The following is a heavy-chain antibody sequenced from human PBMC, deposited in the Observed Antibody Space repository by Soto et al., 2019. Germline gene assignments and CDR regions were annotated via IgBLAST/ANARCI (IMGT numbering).Heavy chain of an antibody. D-gene: IGHD3-22*01. V-gene: IGHV4-59*01. Sequence: PSETLSLTCTVSGGSISSYYWSWIRQPPGKGLEWIGYIYYSGSTNYNPSLKSRVTISVDTSKNQFSLKLSSVTAADTAVYYCARDIAVEYYYDSSGYSPYYYYGMDVWGQGTTVTVS. J-gene: IGHJ6*02. CDR3: ARDIAVEYYYDSSGYSPYYYYGMDV. CDR1: GGSISSYY. CDR2: IYYSGST.